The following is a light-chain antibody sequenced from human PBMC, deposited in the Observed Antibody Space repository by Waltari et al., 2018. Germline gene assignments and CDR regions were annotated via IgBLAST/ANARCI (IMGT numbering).Light chain of an antibody. V-gene: IGLV2-8*01. CDR3: SSYVASRIV. J-gene: IGLJ2*01. CDR1: TNDIGSYDY. CDR2: EVS. Sequence: QSALTQPPSASGSPGQSVTLSCTGTTNDIGSYDYVSWYQHHPGKAPNLILYEVSNRPSGVSNRFSGSKSGSTASLTVSALQVEDEAIYYCSSYVASRIVFGGGTRLTVL.